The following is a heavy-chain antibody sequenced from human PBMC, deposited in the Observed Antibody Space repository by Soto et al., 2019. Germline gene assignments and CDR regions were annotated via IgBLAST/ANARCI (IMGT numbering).Heavy chain of an antibody. CDR3: ARLTWYFDL. Sequence: QVQLQESGPGLVKPSETLSLTCTVSGGSISSYYWSWIRQPPGKGLEWIGYIYYSGSTNYNPSLKRRVTTPVATSKNQFSLKRGFVTAADPAVFYCARLTWYFDLWGRGTRVTVSS. V-gene: IGHV4-59*08. CDR1: GGSISSYY. J-gene: IGHJ2*01. CDR2: IYYSGST.